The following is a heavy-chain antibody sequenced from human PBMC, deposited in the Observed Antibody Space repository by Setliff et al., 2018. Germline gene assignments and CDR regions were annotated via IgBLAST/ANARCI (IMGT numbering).Heavy chain of an antibody. D-gene: IGHD3-22*01. CDR3: ARINFYVSSGYYYASDY. CDR2: ISSYNGHT. J-gene: IGHJ4*02. CDR1: GYMFNSYG. Sequence: ASVKVSCKTSGYMFNSYGLSWVRQAPGQGLDWMGWISSYNGHTNYAQKFQGRITMTTDTSTNTASMELRSLRSDDTAVYYCARINFYVSSGYYYASDYWGQGTLVTVSS. V-gene: IGHV1-18*01.